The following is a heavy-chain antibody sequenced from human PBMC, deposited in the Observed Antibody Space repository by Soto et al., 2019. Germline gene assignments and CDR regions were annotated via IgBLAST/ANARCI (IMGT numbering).Heavy chain of an antibody. V-gene: IGHV4-34*01. CDR1: GVYFSCYY. J-gene: IGHJ6*03. CDR3: ARVIGLGKSGYYYYMDV. CDR2: INHSGST. D-gene: IGHD7-27*01. Sequence: SETQSLTNGVEGVYFSCYYLILLRQKPGKGLEWIGEINHSGSTNYNPSLKSRVTISVDTSKNQFSLKLSSVTAADTAVYYCARVIGLGKSGYYYYMDVWGKGTTVTGSS.